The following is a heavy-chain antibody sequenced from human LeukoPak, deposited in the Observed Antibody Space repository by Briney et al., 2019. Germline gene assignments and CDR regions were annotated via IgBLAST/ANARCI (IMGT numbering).Heavy chain of an antibody. CDR1: GGSFSGYY. V-gene: IGHV4-34*01. CDR3: ARDWPRLRWSLDY. Sequence: SETLSLTCAVYGGSFSGYYWSWIRQPPGKGLEWIGEINHSGSTNYNPSLTSRVTISVDTSKNQFSLKLSSVTAADTAVYYCARDWPRLRWSLDYWGQGTLVTVSS. D-gene: IGHD4-23*01. J-gene: IGHJ4*02. CDR2: INHSGST.